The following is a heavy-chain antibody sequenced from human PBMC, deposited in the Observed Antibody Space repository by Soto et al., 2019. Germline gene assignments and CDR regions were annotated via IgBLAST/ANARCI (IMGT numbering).Heavy chain of an antibody. CDR1: GFTFSSYA. CDR3: AKDLDSSSWSKSSNFDY. CDR2: ISGSGGST. Sequence: QPGGSLRLSCAASGFTFSSYAMSWVRQAPGKGLEWVSAISGSGGSTYYADSVKGRFTISRDNSKNTLYLQMNSLRAEDTAVYYCAKDLDSSSWSKSSNFDYWGQGTLVTVSS. D-gene: IGHD6-13*01. J-gene: IGHJ4*02. V-gene: IGHV3-23*01.